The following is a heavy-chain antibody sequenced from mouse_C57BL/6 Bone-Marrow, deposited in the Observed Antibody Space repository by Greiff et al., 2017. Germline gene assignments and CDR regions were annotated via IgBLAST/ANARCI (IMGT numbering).Heavy chain of an antibody. D-gene: IGHD4-1*01. CDR1: GYQFTGYY. Sequence: VQLQQSGPELVKPGASVKISCKASGYQFTGYYMNWVKQSSEKSLEWIGEINPSTGGTTYNQKFKAKATLTVDKTSSTAYMQLKSLTSEDSAVYYCARDWAFAYWGQGTLVTVSA. V-gene: IGHV1-42*01. CDR2: INPSTGGT. CDR3: ARDWAFAY. J-gene: IGHJ3*01.